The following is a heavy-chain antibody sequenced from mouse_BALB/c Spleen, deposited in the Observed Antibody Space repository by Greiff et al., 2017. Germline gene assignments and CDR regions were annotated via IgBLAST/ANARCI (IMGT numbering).Heavy chain of an antibody. V-gene: IGHV2-9*02. J-gene: IGHJ3*01. Sequence: QVQLQQSGPGLVAPSQSLSITCTVSGFSLTSYGVHWVRQPPGKGLEWLGVIWAGGSTNYNSALMSRLSISKDNSKSQVFLKMNSLQTDDTAMYYCARDDGNHRFAYWGQGTLVTVSA. D-gene: IGHD2-1*01. CDR2: IWAGGST. CDR3: ARDDGNHRFAY. CDR1: GFSLTSYG.